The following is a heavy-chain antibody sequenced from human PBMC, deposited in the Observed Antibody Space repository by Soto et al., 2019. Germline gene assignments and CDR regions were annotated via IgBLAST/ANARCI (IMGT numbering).Heavy chain of an antibody. Sequence: EVQLLESGGGLVQPGGSLRLSCTASGFAFDNYAMTWVRQAPGKGLEWVSAIGHGGTDIYYADSLRGRVTISRDNPKNTVYLQMNSLRAEDTAIYYCARDLSIAAAGQYGMDVWGQGTTVTVSS. CDR2: IGHGGTDI. V-gene: IGHV3-23*01. J-gene: IGHJ6*02. D-gene: IGHD6-13*01. CDR1: GFAFDNYA. CDR3: ARDLSIAAAGQYGMDV.